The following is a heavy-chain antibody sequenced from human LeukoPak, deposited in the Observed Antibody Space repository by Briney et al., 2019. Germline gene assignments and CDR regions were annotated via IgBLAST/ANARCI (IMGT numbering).Heavy chain of an antibody. Sequence: SETLSLTCTVSGGSITNYYLSWIRQPPGKGLEWVGYIYYIGSTNYNPSLKSRLTISVDTSKNQFSLKLSSVTAADTAVYYCARHTYGDAGYNWFDPWGQGTLVTVSS. CDR1: GGSITNYY. D-gene: IGHD4-17*01. J-gene: IGHJ5*02. CDR2: IYYIGST. V-gene: IGHV4-59*08. CDR3: ARHTYGDAGYNWFDP.